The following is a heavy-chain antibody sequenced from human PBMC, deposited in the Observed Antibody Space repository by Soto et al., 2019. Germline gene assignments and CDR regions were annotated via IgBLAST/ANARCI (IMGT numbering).Heavy chain of an antibody. CDR2: ISSSSSFI. V-gene: IGHV3-21*01. CDR1: GFTFSSYS. Sequence: PGGSLRLSCVASGFTFSSYSMNWVRQAPGKGLEWVSSISSSSSFIYYTDSVKGRFTISRDNAKNPLYLQMNSLRAEDTAVYYCARDMTSGTNDYWGQGTLVTVSS. D-gene: IGHD1-7*01. CDR3: ARDMTSGTNDY. J-gene: IGHJ4*02.